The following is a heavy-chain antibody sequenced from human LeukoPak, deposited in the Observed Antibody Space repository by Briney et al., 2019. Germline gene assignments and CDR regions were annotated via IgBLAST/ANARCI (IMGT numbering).Heavy chain of an antibody. CDR1: GFTFSDYY. CDR2: ISSSGSTI. D-gene: IGHD3-22*01. Sequence: GGSLRLSCAASGFTFSDYYMSWIRPAPGKGLELVSYISSSGSTIYYADSVKGRFTISRDNAKNSLYLQMNSLRAEDTAVYYCARAVSGYSFDNWGQGTLVTVSS. V-gene: IGHV3-11*01. CDR3: ARAVSGYSFDN. J-gene: IGHJ4*02.